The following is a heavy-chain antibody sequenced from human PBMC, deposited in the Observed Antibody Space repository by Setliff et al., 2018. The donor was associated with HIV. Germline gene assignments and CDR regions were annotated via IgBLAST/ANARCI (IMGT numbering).Heavy chain of an antibody. V-gene: IGHV3-23*01. CDR1: GFRFNIYA. CDR2: ISANGVTT. J-gene: IGHJ6*03. Sequence: GGSLRLSCAASGFRFNIYAMTWVRQAPGKGLQWVSSISANGVTTYYADSVKGRCTISRDNSKNTQYLQMNRLRAEDTAVYYCAKTTPSSIRYPYYYYMDVWGKGTTVTVSS. D-gene: IGHD6-13*01. CDR3: AKTTPSSIRYPYYYYMDV.